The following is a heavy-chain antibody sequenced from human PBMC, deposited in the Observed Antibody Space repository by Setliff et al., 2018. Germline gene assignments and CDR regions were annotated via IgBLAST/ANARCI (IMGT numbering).Heavy chain of an antibody. Sequence: SETLSLTCTVSGGSVSSSSYYWNWIRRPAGKGLEWIGRIYASGRTDYNPSLQSRVSIPLDTSQSQFSLRLSSVTAADTAVYYCARGQMISGWYYFDSWGQGTLVTVSS. V-gene: IGHV4-61*02. D-gene: IGHD6-19*01. CDR3: ARGQMISGWYYFDS. CDR1: GGSVSSSSYY. J-gene: IGHJ4*02. CDR2: IYASGRT.